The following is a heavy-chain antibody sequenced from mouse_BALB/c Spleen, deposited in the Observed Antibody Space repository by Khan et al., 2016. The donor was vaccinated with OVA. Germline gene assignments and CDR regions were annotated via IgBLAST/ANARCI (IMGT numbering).Heavy chain of an antibody. CDR2: IRLKSDDYVT. CDR3: WILL. Sequence: EVELVESGGGLVQPGGSMKLSCVATGFTFSNYWMNWVSKSPEKGLEWVAEIRLKSDDYVTHYAESVKGRFTISRDDSKRSVYLQMNNLRAEETGIYYCWILLWGQGTTLTFSS. CDR1: GFTFSNYW. J-gene: IGHJ2*01. V-gene: IGHV6-6*02.